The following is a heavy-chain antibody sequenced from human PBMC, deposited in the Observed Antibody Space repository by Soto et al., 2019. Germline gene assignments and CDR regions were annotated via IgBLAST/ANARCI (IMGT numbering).Heavy chain of an antibody. D-gene: IGHD4-17*01. J-gene: IGHJ6*02. Sequence: PVGSLRLSCAASGFTFSSYAMHWVRQAPGEGLEWVAVISYDGINKYYADSVKGRFTISRDNSKNTLYLQMNSLRAEDTAVYYCARDRYYGRNYYYYYGMDVWGQGTTVTVSS. CDR1: GFTFSSYA. CDR2: ISYDGINK. CDR3: ARDRYYGRNYYYYYGMDV. V-gene: IGHV3-30-3*01.